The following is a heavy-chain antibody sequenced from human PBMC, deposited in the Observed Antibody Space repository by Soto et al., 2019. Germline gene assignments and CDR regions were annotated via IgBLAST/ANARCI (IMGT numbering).Heavy chain of an antibody. Sequence: EVQLLESGGGLVQPGGSLRLSCAASGFAFSSYSMTWVRQAPGKGLEWVSAISAGGGSTYYADSVKGRFTISRDNSKNTLYLHMSNLRAGDTALYYFANVPPSYYDNGGYYLLHMGVWGQGTTVTVSS. J-gene: IGHJ6*02. D-gene: IGHD3-22*01. CDR1: GFAFSSYS. CDR2: ISAGGGST. CDR3: ANVPPSYYDNGGYYLLHMGV. V-gene: IGHV3-23*01.